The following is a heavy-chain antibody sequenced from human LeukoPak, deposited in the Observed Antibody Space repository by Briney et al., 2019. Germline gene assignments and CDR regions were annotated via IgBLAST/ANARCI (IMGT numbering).Heavy chain of an antibody. J-gene: IGHJ4*02. V-gene: IGHV4-38-2*02. Sequence: SETLSLTCTVSGYSISNDYYWGWIRQSPGKGLEWIGSIYHSGSTYYNPSLKSRVTISVDTSKNQFSLKLSSVTAADTAVYYCARGVARSSKFHFSYYFDYWGQGTLVTVSS. CDR1: GYSISNDYY. CDR3: ARGVARSSKFHFSYYFDY. CDR2: IYHSGST. D-gene: IGHD6-6*01.